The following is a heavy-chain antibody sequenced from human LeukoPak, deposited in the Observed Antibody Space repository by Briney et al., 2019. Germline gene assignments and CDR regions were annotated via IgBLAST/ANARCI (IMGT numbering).Heavy chain of an antibody. CDR1: GFTFSSYS. CDR3: AREGGYYDSSGFFPGYALGY. J-gene: IGHJ4*02. CDR2: ITSSSSII. V-gene: IGHV3-48*01. Sequence: SGGSLRLSCAASGFTFSSYSMNWARQAPGKGLEWVSYITSSSSIIYYADSVKGRFTISRDNAKNSLYLQMNSLRAEDTAVYYCAREGGYYDSSGFFPGYALGYWGQGTLVTVSS. D-gene: IGHD3-22*01.